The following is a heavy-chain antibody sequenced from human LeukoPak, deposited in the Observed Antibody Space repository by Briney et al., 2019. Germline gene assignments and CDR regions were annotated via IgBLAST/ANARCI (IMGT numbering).Heavy chain of an antibody. D-gene: IGHD2/OR15-2a*01. Sequence: GGSLRLSCAASGFVFSNFVMHWVRQAPGKGLVWVSRIPTDDNPTNYADFVQGRFTISRDNAKNTVYLQMNNLRAEDTAVYYCARDHYFKIDYWGQGTLVTASS. V-gene: IGHV3-74*01. CDR2: IPTDDNPT. CDR3: ARDHYFKIDY. J-gene: IGHJ4*02. CDR1: GFVFSNFV.